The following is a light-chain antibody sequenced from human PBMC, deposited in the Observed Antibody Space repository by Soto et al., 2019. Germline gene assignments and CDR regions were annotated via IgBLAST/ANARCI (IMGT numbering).Light chain of an antibody. CDR1: QSISSW. CDR3: QQYDNDSWT. V-gene: IGKV1-5*03. J-gene: IGKJ1*01. CDR2: KAS. Sequence: DIQMTQSPSTLSASVGDRVIITCRASQSISSWLAWYQQKPGKAPNLLIYKASALKSGFPSRFSGSGSATEFTLTISSLQPDDFATYYCQQYDNDSWTFGQGTKVEIK.